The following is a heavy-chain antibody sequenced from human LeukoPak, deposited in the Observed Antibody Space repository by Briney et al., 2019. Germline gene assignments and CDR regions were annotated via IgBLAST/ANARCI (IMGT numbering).Heavy chain of an antibody. V-gene: IGHV3-23*01. CDR2: ISGSAIST. J-gene: IGHJ3*01. CDR3: AKEMATIRAFDF. Sequence: VLVISGSAISTYYAYSVKCRFTISRDNSKNTLYLQMNSLRAEDTAVYYCAKEMATIRAFDFWGQGTMVTVSS. D-gene: IGHD5-24*01.